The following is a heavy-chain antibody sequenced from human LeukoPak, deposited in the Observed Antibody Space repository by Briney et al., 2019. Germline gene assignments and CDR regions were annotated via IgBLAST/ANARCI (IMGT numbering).Heavy chain of an antibody. V-gene: IGHV3-30-3*01. CDR1: GFTFSSYA. D-gene: IGHD3-10*01. CDR3: ARGPRRITMVRGPGGAFDI. Sequence: PGGSLRLSCAASGFTFSSYAMHWVRQAPGKGLEWVAVISYDGSNKYYADSVKGRFTIPRDNSKNTLYLQMNSLRAEDTAVYYCARGPRRITMVRGPGGAFDIWGQGTMVTVSS. J-gene: IGHJ3*02. CDR2: ISYDGSNK.